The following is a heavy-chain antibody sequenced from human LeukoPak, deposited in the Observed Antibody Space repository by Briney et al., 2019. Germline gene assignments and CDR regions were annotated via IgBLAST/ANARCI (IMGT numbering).Heavy chain of an antibody. CDR1: GFTFSSYS. J-gene: IGHJ4*02. Sequence: TGGSLRLSCAASGFTFSSYSMNWVRQAPGKGLEWVSSISSSSSYIYYADSVKGRFTISRDNAKNSLFLQMNSLRAEDTAVYYCARAGIFSSSYGISWDYWGQGALVAVSS. CDR2: ISSSSSYI. D-gene: IGHD6-6*01. V-gene: IGHV3-21*01. CDR3: ARAGIFSSSYGISWDY.